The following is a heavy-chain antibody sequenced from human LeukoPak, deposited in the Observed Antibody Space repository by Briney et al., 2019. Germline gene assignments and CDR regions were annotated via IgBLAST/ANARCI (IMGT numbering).Heavy chain of an antibody. V-gene: IGHV1-69*13. CDR3: ARVTGYNSYYYYCYMDV. Sequence: SVKVSCKASGGTFSSYAISWVRQAPGQGLEWMGGIIPIFGTANYAQKFQGRVTITADESTSTAYMELSSLRSEDTAVYYCARVTGYNSYYYYCYMDVWGKGTTVTISS. CDR1: GGTFSSYA. J-gene: IGHJ6*03. CDR2: IIPIFGTA. D-gene: IGHD3-9*01.